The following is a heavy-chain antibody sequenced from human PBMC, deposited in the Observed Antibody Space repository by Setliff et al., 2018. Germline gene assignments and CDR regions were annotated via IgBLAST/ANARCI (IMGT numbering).Heavy chain of an antibody. CDR2: IYHSGSS. V-gene: IGHV4-39*07. CDR1: GGSISSRSYY. D-gene: IGHD2-2*01. Sequence: LSLTCTVSGGSISSRSYYWGWIRQPPGKGLEWIGSIYHSGSSYYNPSLRSRVTISVDTSKNQFSLILRSVTAADTAVYYCARGRMRGGCSGPSCTYDPFDIWGQGTPVTVSS. CDR3: ARGRMRGGCSGPSCTYDPFDI. J-gene: IGHJ3*02.